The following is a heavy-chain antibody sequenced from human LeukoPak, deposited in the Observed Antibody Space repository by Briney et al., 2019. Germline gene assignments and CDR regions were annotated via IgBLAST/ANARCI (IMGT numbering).Heavy chain of an antibody. D-gene: IGHD3-22*01. CDR2: MNPNSGTT. J-gene: IGHJ4*02. V-gene: IGHV1-8*01. Sequence: ASVKVSCKASGYTFTSYDINWVRQATGQGLEWMGWMNPNSGTTGYAQKFQGRVTMTRNTSISTAYMELSSLRSEDTAVYYCARVMPLAHDRSGTAFDYWGQGTLVTVSS. CDR3: ARVMPLAHDRSGTAFDY. CDR1: GYTFTSYD.